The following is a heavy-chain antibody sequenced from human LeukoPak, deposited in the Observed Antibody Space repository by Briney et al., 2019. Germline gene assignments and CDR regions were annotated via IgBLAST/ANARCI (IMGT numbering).Heavy chain of an antibody. J-gene: IGHJ4*02. D-gene: IGHD5-12*01. Sequence: KPSETLSLTCTVSGGSISSSSYYWGWIRQPPGKGLEWIGSIYYSGSTYYNPSLKSRVTISVDTSKNQFSLKLSSVTAADTAVYYCASGYDLGYFDYWGQGTLVTVSS. V-gene: IGHV4-39*01. CDR3: ASGYDLGYFDY. CDR1: GGSISSSSYY. CDR2: IYYSGST.